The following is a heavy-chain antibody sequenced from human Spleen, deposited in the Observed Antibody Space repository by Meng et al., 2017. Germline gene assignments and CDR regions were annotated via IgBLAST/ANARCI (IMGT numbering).Heavy chain of an antibody. CDR3: AKPRGGRQLVFDY. V-gene: IGHV3-23*01. D-gene: IGHD6-13*01. CDR2: ISGGGGST. J-gene: IGHJ4*02. CDR1: GFTFSSQW. Sequence: GESLKISCAASGFTFSSQWTHWGRQAPGTGLEWVSAISGGGGSTYYADSVKGRFSISRDNSKNTVFLQMNSLRPEDKAIYYCAKPRGGRQLVFDYWGQGTLVTVSS.